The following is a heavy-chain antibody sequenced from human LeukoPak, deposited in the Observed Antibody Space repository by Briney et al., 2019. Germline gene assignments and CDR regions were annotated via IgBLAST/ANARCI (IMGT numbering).Heavy chain of an antibody. Sequence: GGSLILSCAASGFTFSSYGMHWVRQAPGKGLEWVAAIWYDGSNKYYGDSVKGRFTISRDNSKNTLYLQMNSLRAEDTAAYYCARAGYGDPHFDFWGQGTLVTVSS. V-gene: IGHV3-33*01. CDR1: GFTFSSYG. CDR3: ARAGYGDPHFDF. D-gene: IGHD4-17*01. J-gene: IGHJ4*02. CDR2: IWYDGSNK.